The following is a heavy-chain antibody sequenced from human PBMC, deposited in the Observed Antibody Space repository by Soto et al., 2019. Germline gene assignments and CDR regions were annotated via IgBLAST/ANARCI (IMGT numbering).Heavy chain of an antibody. Sequence: SETLSLTCTVSGGSVSSGSYYWSWIRQPPGKGLEWVGYIYYSGSTNYNPSLKSRVTISVDTSKNQFSLKLSSVTAADTAVYYCARAKTLPAPRELLKGGWFDRWGQGTLVRVSS. CDR3: ARAKTLPAPRELLKGGWFDR. D-gene: IGHD1-26*01. V-gene: IGHV4-61*01. CDR2: IYYSGST. CDR1: GGSVSSGSYY. J-gene: IGHJ5*01.